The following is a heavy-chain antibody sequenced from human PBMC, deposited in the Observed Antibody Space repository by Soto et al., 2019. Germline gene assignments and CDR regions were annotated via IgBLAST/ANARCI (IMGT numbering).Heavy chain of an antibody. Sequence: PSETLSLTCTVSGDSIRSYYWSWIRQPPGKGLEWIGYIYDSGSTNYNPSLKSRVTISVYTSKSQFSLKLSSVTAADTAVYYCSRDRAYYESSGLYFDYWGQGTLVTVSS. CDR2: IYDSGST. CDR3: SRDRAYYESSGLYFDY. CDR1: GDSIRSYY. J-gene: IGHJ4*02. V-gene: IGHV4-59*01. D-gene: IGHD3-22*01.